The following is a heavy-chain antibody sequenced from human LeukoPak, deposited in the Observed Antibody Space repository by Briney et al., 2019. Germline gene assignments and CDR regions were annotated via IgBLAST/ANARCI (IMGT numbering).Heavy chain of an antibody. V-gene: IGHV1-2*02. CDR3: ARVRYFDWLPHFDY. CDR1: GYTFTGYY. CDR2: INPNSGGT. Sequence: ASVKVSCKASGYTFTGYYMHWVRQAPGQGLEWMGWINPNSGGTNYAQKFQGRVTMTRDTSISTAYMELSRLRSDDTAVYYCARVRYFDWLPHFDYWGPGTLVTVSS. J-gene: IGHJ4*02. D-gene: IGHD3-9*01.